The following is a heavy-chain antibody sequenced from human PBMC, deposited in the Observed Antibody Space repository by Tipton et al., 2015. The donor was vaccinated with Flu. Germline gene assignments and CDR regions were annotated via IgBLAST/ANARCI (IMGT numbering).Heavy chain of an antibody. CDR3: ARDLGPFNWFDL. CDR1: GGSISGYY. J-gene: IGHJ5*02. V-gene: IGHV4-59*12. CDR2: VHDAGT. Sequence: GLVKPSETLSLTCTVSGGSISGYYWNWIRQTPGKGLEWIGYVHDAGTDYNPSLQSRVTISVDTSKKQFSLKLNSVTAADTAVYYCARDLGPFNWFDLWGLGTLVTVSS.